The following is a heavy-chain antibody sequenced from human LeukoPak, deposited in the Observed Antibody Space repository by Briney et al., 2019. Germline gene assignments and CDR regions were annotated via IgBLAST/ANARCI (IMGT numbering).Heavy chain of an antibody. V-gene: IGHV3-23*01. CDR2: ISGSGGST. CDR3: ARRVATTPFDY. D-gene: IGHD5-24*01. CDR1: GFTFNSFA. Sequence: GGSLRLSCAASGFTFNSFAMSWVRQAPGKGLEWVSAISGSGGSTYYADSVKGRFTISRDNAKNSLYLQMNSLRAEDTAVYYCARRVATTPFDYWGQGTLVTVSS. J-gene: IGHJ4*02.